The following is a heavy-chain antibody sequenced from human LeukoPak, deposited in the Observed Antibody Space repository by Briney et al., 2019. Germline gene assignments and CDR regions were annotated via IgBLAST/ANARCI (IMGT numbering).Heavy chain of an antibody. CDR1: GYTFSSYG. V-gene: IGHV1-18*01. CDR2: ISAYNDNT. CDR3: ARDQALIVGEVAFDI. Sequence: GASVKVSCKASGYTFSSYGISWVRQAPGQGLEWMGWISAYNDNTNYAQKFQGRVTMTRDTSISTAYMELSRLRSDDTAVYYCARDQALIVGEVAFDIWGQGTMVTVSS. D-gene: IGHD3-22*01. J-gene: IGHJ3*02.